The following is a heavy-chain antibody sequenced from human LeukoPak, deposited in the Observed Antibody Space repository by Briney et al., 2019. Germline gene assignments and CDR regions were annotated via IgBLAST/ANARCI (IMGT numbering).Heavy chain of an antibody. CDR3: AKDPRVVAVAGTIDY. Sequence: GGSLRLSCAASGFTFSSYAMSLVRQAPGKGLEWVSAISGSGGSTYYADSVKGRFTISRDNSKNTLYLQMNSLRAEDTAVYYCAKDPRVVAVAGTIDYWGQGTLVTVSS. V-gene: IGHV3-23*01. D-gene: IGHD6-19*01. J-gene: IGHJ4*02. CDR1: GFTFSSYA. CDR2: ISGSGGST.